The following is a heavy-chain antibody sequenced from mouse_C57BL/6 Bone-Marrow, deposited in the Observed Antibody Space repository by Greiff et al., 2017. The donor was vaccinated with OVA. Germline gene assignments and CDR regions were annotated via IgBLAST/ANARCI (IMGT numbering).Heavy chain of an antibody. V-gene: IGHV5-4*03. CDR2: ISDGGSYT. D-gene: IGHD1-2*01. CDR3: ARGRRTAGYAMDY. J-gene: IGHJ4*01. CDR1: GFTFSSYA. Sequence: EVMLVESGGGLVKPGGSLKLSCAASGFTFSSYAMSWVRQTPEKRLEWVATISDGGSYTYYPDNVKGRFTISRDNAKNNLYRQMSHLKSEDTAMYYCARGRRTAGYAMDYWGQGTSVTVSS.